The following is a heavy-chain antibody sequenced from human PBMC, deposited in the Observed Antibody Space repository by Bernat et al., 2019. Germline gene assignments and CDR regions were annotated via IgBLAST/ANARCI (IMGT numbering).Heavy chain of an antibody. Sequence: EVQLVESGGGLIQPGGSLRLSCAASGFTVSSNYMSWVRQAPGKGLEWVSVIYSGGSTYYADSVKGRFIISRDNSKNTLYLQMNSLRAEDTAVYYCASRSGSSGWATRDYWGQGTLVTVSS. CDR3: ASRSGSSGWATRDY. J-gene: IGHJ4*02. V-gene: IGHV3-53*01. D-gene: IGHD6-19*01. CDR1: GFTVSSNY. CDR2: IYSGGST.